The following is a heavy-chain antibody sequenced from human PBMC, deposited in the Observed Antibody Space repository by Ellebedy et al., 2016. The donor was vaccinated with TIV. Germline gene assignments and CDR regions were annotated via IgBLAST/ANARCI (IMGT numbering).Heavy chain of an antibody. Sequence: SETLSLXXAVSGGSISSGGYSWSWIRQPPGKGLEWIGYIYHSGSTYYNPSLKSRVTISVDRSKNQFSLKLSSVTAADTAVHYCARGVVPAAILFDPWGQGTLVTVSS. CDR2: IYHSGST. V-gene: IGHV4-30-2*01. CDR1: GGSISSGGYS. J-gene: IGHJ5*02. D-gene: IGHD2-2*02. CDR3: ARGVVPAAILFDP.